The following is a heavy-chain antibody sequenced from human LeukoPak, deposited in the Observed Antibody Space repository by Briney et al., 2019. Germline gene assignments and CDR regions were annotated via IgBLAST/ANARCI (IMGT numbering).Heavy chain of an antibody. V-gene: IGHV3-23*01. CDR1: GFTFDSYA. CDR3: DKVSVAIFENSYGYPFDC. J-gene: IGHJ4*02. D-gene: IGHD5-18*01. CDR2: IYGSGTDT. Sequence: PGGSLRLSCAASGFTFDSYAMTCVRQAPGRGLEWVAAIYGSGTDTFYADYVKARFTVSRDISKRTLYLQMDNLRAEDTAVYYCDKVSVAIFENSYGYPFDCWGQGTLVTVSS.